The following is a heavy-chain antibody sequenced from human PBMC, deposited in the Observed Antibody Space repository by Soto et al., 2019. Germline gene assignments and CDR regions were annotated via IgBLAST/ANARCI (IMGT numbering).Heavy chain of an antibody. Sequence: ASVKLSCKASGYTFTSYGISWVRQAPGQGLEWMGWISAYNGNTNYAQKLQGRVTMTTDASTSTAYMGLRSLRSDDTAVYYCARLTAVAGTGWFDPWGQGTLVTVSS. V-gene: IGHV1-18*04. CDR1: GYTFTSYG. D-gene: IGHD6-19*01. J-gene: IGHJ5*02. CDR3: ARLTAVAGTGWFDP. CDR2: ISAYNGNT.